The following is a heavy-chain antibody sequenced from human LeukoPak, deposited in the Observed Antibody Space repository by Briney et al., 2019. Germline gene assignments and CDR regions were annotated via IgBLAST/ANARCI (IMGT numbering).Heavy chain of an antibody. Sequence: PGGSLRLSCAASGFTVSSNYMSWVRQAPGKGLEWVSSISVIGGATYYADSVKGRFTISRDGSKNTLYLQMNSLRAEDTAIYYCAKDRGIRGSYRSFDYWGQGTLVSVSS. CDR2: ISVIGGAT. D-gene: IGHD1-26*01. V-gene: IGHV3-23*01. CDR3: AKDRGIRGSYRSFDY. CDR1: GFTVSSNY. J-gene: IGHJ4*02.